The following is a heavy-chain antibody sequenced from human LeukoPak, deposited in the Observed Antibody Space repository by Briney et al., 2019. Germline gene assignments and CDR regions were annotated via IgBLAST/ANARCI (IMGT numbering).Heavy chain of an antibody. Sequence: ASVKVSCKAFGYTFTSNYMHWVRQAPGQGPEWMGVISPSGGSTTYAQKFQGRVTLTRDMSTSTDYLELSSLRSEDTAVYYCASADCGGDCLHAFDIWGQGTMVTVSS. CDR3: ASADCGGDCLHAFDI. D-gene: IGHD2-21*02. CDR2: ISPSGGST. V-gene: IGHV1-46*01. J-gene: IGHJ3*02. CDR1: GYTFTSNY.